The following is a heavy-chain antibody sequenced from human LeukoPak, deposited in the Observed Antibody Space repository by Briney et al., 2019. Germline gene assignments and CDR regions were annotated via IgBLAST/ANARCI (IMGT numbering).Heavy chain of an antibody. CDR3: ARPYSGSSYYFDY. J-gene: IGHJ4*02. CDR2: IYYSGST. Sequence: SETLSLTCTVSGGFISSSSYYWGWIRQPPGKGLEWIGSIYYSGSTYYNPSLKSRVTISVDTSKNQFSLKLSSVTAADTAVYYCARPYSGSSYYFDYWGQGTLVTVSS. CDR1: GGFISSSSYY. V-gene: IGHV4-39*01. D-gene: IGHD1-26*01.